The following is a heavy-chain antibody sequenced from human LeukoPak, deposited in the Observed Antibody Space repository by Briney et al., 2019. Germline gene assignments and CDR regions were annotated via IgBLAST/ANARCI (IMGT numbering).Heavy chain of an antibody. CDR3: TTAGYFDWLSYYFDY. V-gene: IGHV3-15*01. Sequence: GGSLRLSCAASGFTFSNAWMSWVRQAPGKGLEWVGRIKSKTDGGTTDYAAPVKGRFTISRDDSKNTLYLQMNSLKTEGTAVYYCTTAGYFDWLSYYFDYWGQGTLVTVSS. D-gene: IGHD3-9*01. J-gene: IGHJ4*02. CDR1: GFTFSNAW. CDR2: IKSKTDGGTT.